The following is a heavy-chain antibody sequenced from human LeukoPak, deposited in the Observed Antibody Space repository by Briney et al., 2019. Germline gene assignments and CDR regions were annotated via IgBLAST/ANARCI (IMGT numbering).Heavy chain of an antibody. V-gene: IGHV1-2*02. CDR2: INPNSGGT. CDR3: ARGPSYIVGATEDAFDI. J-gene: IGHJ3*02. D-gene: IGHD1-26*01. Sequence: GASVKVSCKASGYTFTGYYMHWVRQAPGQGLEWMGWINPNSGGTNYAQKFQGRVTMTRDTSISTAYMELSRLRSDDTAVYYCARGPSYIVGATEDAFDIWGQGTMVTVSS. CDR1: GYTFTGYY.